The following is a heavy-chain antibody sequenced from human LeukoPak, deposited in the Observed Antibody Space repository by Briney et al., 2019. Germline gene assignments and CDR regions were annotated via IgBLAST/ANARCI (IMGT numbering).Heavy chain of an antibody. V-gene: IGHV4-61*02. CDR3: ARANRYDLYFDY. J-gene: IGHJ4*02. Sequence: SQTLSLTCNVSGGSISSGSYYWSWIRQPAGKGLEWIGRIYTSGTTNYNPSLKSRVTISVDTSKNQFSLKLKSVTAADTAVYYCARANRYDLYFDYWGQGTLVTVSS. CDR1: GGSISSGSYY. D-gene: IGHD5-12*01. CDR2: IYTSGTT.